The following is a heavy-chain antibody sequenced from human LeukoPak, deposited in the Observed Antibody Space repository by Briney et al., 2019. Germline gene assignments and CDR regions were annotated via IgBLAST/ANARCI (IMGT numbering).Heavy chain of an antibody. D-gene: IGHD4-17*01. CDR1: GFTFSSYG. J-gene: IGHJ4*02. CDR3: ARDHYGDYAFDN. V-gene: IGHV3-21*01. Sequence: GGSLRLSCAASGFTFSSYGMTWVRQAPGKGLEWVSSITGSGSSIYYADSLKGRFTISRDNAENSLYLQMNSLTAEDTAVYYCARDHYGDYAFDNWGQGTLVTVSS. CDR2: ITGSGSSI.